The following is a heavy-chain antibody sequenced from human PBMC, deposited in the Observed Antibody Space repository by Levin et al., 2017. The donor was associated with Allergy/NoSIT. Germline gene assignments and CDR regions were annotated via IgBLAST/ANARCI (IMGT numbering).Heavy chain of an antibody. CDR3: ARGQYYYGAGILNSNRVPTYFQH. CDR2: INHSGST. CDR1: GGSFSGYY. V-gene: IGHV4-34*01. D-gene: IGHD3-10*01. Sequence: PGGSLRLSCAVYGGSFSGYYWSWIRQPPGKGLEWIGEINHSGSTNYNPSLKSRVTISVDTSKNQFSLKLSSVTAADTAVYYCARGQYYYGAGILNSNRVPTYFQHWGQGTLVTVSS. J-gene: IGHJ1*01.